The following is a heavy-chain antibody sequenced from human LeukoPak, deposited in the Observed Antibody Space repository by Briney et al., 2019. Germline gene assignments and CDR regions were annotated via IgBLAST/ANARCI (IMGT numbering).Heavy chain of an antibody. CDR3: ARGRYFQH. CDR1: GGSFSGYY. V-gene: IGHV4-34*01. J-gene: IGHJ1*01. Sequence: SETLSLTCAVYGGSFSGYYWSWIRQPPGKGLEWIGEINHSGSTNYNPSLKSRVTISVDTSKNQFCLKLSSVTAADTAVYYCARGRYFQHWGQGTLVTVSS. CDR2: INHSGST.